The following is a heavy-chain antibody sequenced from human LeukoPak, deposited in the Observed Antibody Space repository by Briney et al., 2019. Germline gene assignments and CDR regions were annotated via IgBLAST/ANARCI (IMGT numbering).Heavy chain of an antibody. CDR3: ARDLTGGVYFDY. J-gene: IGHJ4*02. Sequence: PGGSLRLSCAASGFTFSSYGMHWVRQAPGKGLEWVATISFEGSNKYYADSVKGRFTISRDNSKNTLYLQMNSLRAEDTAVYYCARDLTGGVYFDYWGQGTLVTVSS. CDR1: GFTFSSYG. V-gene: IGHV3-30*03. D-gene: IGHD3-10*01. CDR2: ISFEGSNK.